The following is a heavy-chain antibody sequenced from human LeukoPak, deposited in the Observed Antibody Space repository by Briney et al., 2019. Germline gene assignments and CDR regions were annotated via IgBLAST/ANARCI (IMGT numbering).Heavy chain of an antibody. Sequence: SVKVSCKASGGTFTSYAISWVRQAPGQGLEWMGRIIPIFGTANYAQKFQGRVTITTDESTSTAYMELSSLRSEDTAVYYCAPSFTIFGVVAPRSWGQGTLVTVSS. V-gene: IGHV1-69*05. CDR2: IIPIFGTA. D-gene: IGHD3-3*01. CDR3: APSFTIFGVVAPRS. CDR1: GGTFTSYA. J-gene: IGHJ5*02.